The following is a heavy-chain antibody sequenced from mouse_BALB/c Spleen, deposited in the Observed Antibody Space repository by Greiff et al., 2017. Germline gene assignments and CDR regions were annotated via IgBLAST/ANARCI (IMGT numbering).Heavy chain of an antibody. Sequence: EVKLLESGGGLVQPGGSLNLSCAASGFDFSRYWMSWARQAPGKGQEWIGEINPGSSTINYTPSLKDKFIISRDNAKNTLYLQMSKVRSEDTALYYCARQGDYDGIYAMDYWGQGTSVTVSS. V-gene: IGHV4-2*02. CDR3: ARQGDYDGIYAMDY. D-gene: IGHD2-4*01. J-gene: IGHJ4*01. CDR1: GFDFSRYW. CDR2: INPGSSTI.